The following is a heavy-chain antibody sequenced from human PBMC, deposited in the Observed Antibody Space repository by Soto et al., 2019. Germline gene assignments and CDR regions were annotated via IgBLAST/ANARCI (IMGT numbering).Heavy chain of an antibody. CDR1: GYSFTNND. V-gene: IGHV1-8*01. CDR2: MNPGSGDT. CDR3: ARMATFGSLNWFDP. Sequence: ASVKVYCKAAGYSFTNNDVSWLRQATGQGLEWMGWMNPGSGDTGYAQKFQGRVTMTRDISIATAYMELSDLRSDDTAIYYCARMATFGSLNWFDPWGQGTLVTVSS. D-gene: IGHD3-16*01. J-gene: IGHJ5*02.